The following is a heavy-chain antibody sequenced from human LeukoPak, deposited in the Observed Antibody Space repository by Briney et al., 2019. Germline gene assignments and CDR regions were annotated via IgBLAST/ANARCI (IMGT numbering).Heavy chain of an antibody. J-gene: IGHJ6*02. D-gene: IGHD2/OR15-2a*01. CDR1: GYTFSSHG. CDR2: VNPYNSFA. Sequence: GASLKVSCKASGYTFSSHGLSWVRQAPGQGLEWMGCVNPYNSFANYAQKFRGRVTMTTDPSTSTGYMELRDLRSDDTAFYYCARVFYDARIFYYYLDVWGQGTAVTIS. V-gene: IGHV1-18*01. CDR3: ARVFYDARIFYYYLDV.